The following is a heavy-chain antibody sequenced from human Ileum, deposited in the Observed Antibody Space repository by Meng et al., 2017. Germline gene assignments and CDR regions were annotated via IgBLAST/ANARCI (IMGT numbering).Heavy chain of an antibody. CDR2: AST. D-gene: IGHD7-27*01. Sequence: SCIGLVRPSETMSLVCAVSGGSVSSSCCQWGWVRQPPGKGLEWIGYASTNYNPSLKSRVTISVDTSKNQFSLKLTSVTAADTAVYYCARDHWGSLDYWGQGVLVTVSS. J-gene: IGHJ4*02. CDR1: GGSVSSSCCQ. V-gene: IGHV4-61*01. CDR3: ARDHWGSLDY.